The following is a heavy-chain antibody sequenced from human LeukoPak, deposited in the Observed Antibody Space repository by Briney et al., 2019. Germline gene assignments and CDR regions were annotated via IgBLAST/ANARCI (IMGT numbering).Heavy chain of an antibody. Sequence: ASVKVSCKASGYTFTGYYMPWGRQAPGQGLEWMGWINPNSGGTNYAQKFQGRVTMTRDTSISTAYMELSRLRSDDTAVYYCARAYCSGGSCYPGGFDYWGQGTLVTVSS. V-gene: IGHV1-2*02. CDR1: GYTFTGYY. CDR2: INPNSGGT. J-gene: IGHJ4*02. D-gene: IGHD2-15*01. CDR3: ARAYCSGGSCYPGGFDY.